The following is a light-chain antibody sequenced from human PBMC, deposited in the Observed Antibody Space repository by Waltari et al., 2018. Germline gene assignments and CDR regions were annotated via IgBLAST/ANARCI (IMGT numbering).Light chain of an antibody. CDR1: SSDVGAYNY. V-gene: IGLV2-14*03. Sequence: QSALTQPASVSGSPGQSFTISCPGPSSDVGAYNYVSWYRQHPGTAPKLLIFDVSHRPSWVSNRFSGSKSGNTASLTISGLQAEDEADYYCSSYTTSSTVVFGGGTKLTVL. CDR3: SSYTTSSTVV. J-gene: IGLJ2*01. CDR2: DVS.